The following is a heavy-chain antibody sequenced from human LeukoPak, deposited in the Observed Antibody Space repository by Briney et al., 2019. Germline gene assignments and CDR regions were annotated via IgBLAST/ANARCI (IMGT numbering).Heavy chain of an antibody. CDR2: INHSGST. D-gene: IGHD2/OR15-2a*01. V-gene: IGHV4-34*01. Sequence: PSETLSLTFAVYGGSFSGYYWSWIRQPPGKGLEWIGEINHSGSTNYNPSLKSRVTISVDTSKNQFSLKLSSVTAADTAVYYCATVLWGYAFDIWGQVTMVTVSS. J-gene: IGHJ3*02. CDR3: ATVLWGYAFDI. CDR1: GGSFSGYY.